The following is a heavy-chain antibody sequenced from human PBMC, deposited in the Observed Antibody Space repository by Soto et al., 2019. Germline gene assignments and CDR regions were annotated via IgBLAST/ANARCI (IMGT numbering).Heavy chain of an antibody. CDR2: ISYDGSNK. Sequence: QVQLVESGGGVVQPGRSLRLSCAASGFTFSSYGMHWVRQAPGKGLEWVAVISYDGSNKYYADSVKGRFTISRDNSKNTLYLQMNSLRAEDTAVYYCANDSGLDSGSYYPDYWGQGTLVTVSS. D-gene: IGHD1-26*01. CDR1: GFTFSSYG. CDR3: ANDSGLDSGSYYPDY. J-gene: IGHJ4*02. V-gene: IGHV3-30*18.